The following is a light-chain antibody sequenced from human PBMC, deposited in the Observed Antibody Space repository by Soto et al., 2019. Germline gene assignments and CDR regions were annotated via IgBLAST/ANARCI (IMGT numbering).Light chain of an antibody. CDR1: QNIRNY. V-gene: IGKV1-17*01. CDR2: AAS. CDR3: QQLNSYPLT. J-gene: IGKJ4*01. Sequence: DIQMTQSPSSLSASVRDSVTITCRASQNIRNYLNWYQQKPGRAPKILIYAASSLQSGVPSRFSGSGSGTEFTLTISSLQPEDFATYSCQQLNSYPLTFGGGTKVDI.